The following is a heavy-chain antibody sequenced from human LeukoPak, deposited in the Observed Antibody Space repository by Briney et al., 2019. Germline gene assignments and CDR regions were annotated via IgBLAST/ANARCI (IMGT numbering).Heavy chain of an antibody. CDR2: ISTSGST. Sequence: SQTLSLTCAVSGGSISSDDYYWSWIRQPAGKGLEWIGRISTSGSTNYNPSLKSRVTISVDTSKNQFSLKLSSVTAADTAVYYCARVVIALRDDAFDIWGQGTMVTVSS. J-gene: IGHJ3*02. CDR1: GGSISSDDYY. CDR3: ARVVIALRDDAFDI. V-gene: IGHV4-61*02. D-gene: IGHD2-21*01.